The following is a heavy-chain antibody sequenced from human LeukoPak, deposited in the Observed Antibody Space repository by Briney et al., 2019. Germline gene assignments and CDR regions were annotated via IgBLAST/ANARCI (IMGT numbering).Heavy chain of an antibody. Sequence: PGGSLRLSCAASAFTFSSYSMNWVRQAPGKGLEWVSYISSSSSTIYYADSVKGRFTISRDNAKNSLYLQMNSLRAEDTAVYYCARDLRSSGYYAFDYWGQGTLVTVSS. J-gene: IGHJ4*02. V-gene: IGHV3-48*01. CDR1: AFTFSSYS. CDR2: ISSSSSTI. CDR3: ARDLRSSGYYAFDY. D-gene: IGHD3-22*01.